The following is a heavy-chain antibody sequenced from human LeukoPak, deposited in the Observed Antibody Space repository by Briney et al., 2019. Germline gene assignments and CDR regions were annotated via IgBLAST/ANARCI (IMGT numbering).Heavy chain of an antibody. D-gene: IGHD3-22*01. J-gene: IGHJ3*02. CDR1: GFTFSSYS. V-gene: IGHV3-21*01. Sequence: GGSLRLSCAASGFTFSSYSMNWVRQAPGKGLEWVSSISSSSSYIYYADSVKGRFTISRDNAKNSLYLQMNSLRAEDTAVYYCARDNPGYYDSSGYGAFDIWGQGTMVTVSS. CDR3: ARDNPGYYDSSGYGAFDI. CDR2: ISSSSSYI.